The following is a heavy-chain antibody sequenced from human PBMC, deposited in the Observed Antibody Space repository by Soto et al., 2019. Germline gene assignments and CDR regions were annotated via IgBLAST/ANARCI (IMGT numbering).Heavy chain of an antibody. V-gene: IGHV3-53*02. D-gene: IGHD4-17*01. CDR3: ARAGNYGDFPTYYYYGMDV. CDR1: GFTVSSNY. J-gene: IGHJ6*02. CDR2: IYSGGST. Sequence: EVQLVETGGGLIQPGGSLRLSCAASGFTVSSNYMSWVHQAPGKGLEWVSVIYSGGSTYYADSVKGRFTISRDNSKNTLYLQMNSLRAEDTAVYYCARAGNYGDFPTYYYYGMDVWGQGTTVTVSS.